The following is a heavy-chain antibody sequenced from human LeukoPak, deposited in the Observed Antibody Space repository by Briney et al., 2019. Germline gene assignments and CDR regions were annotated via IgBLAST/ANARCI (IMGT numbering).Heavy chain of an antibody. CDR1: GGSISSGGYY. D-gene: IGHD1-26*01. J-gene: IGHJ3*02. V-gene: IGHV4-31*03. CDR2: TYYSGST. CDR3: AREGVVGLTQEAFDI. Sequence: SETLSLTCSVSGGSISSGGYYWSWIRQHPGRGLEWIGYTYYSGSTYYNPSLKSRVTISVDTSSNQFSLRLNSVTAADTAVYYCAREGVVGLTQEAFDIWGQGTMVTVSS.